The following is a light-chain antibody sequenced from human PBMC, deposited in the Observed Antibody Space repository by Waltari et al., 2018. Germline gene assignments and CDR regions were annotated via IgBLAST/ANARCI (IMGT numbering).Light chain of an antibody. CDR3: QVWDDFIDSGV. CDR2: YDN. Sequence: YVVTQPPSVSVTPGQTATLTCGGENIETKSVNWYQQKPGQAPFLGMFYDNDRPAGSPERFSGSNSGNTATLTINWVEAGDEADYHCQVWDDFIDSGVFGGGTRLSVL. J-gene: IGLJ3*02. CDR1: NIETKS. V-gene: IGLV3-21*04.